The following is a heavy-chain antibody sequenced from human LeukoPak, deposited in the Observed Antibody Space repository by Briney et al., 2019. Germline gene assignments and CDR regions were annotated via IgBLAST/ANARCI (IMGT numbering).Heavy chain of an antibody. D-gene: IGHD3-16*02. Sequence: SETLSLTCTVSGYSISSGYYWGWIRQPPGKGLEWIGSIYHSGSTYYNPSLKSRVTISVDTSKNQFSLKLSSVTAADTAVYYCARLLDYDYVWGSYRYMGYFDYWGQGTLVTVSS. CDR2: IYHSGST. V-gene: IGHV4-38-2*02. CDR1: GYSISSGYY. CDR3: ARLLDYDYVWGSYRYMGYFDY. J-gene: IGHJ4*02.